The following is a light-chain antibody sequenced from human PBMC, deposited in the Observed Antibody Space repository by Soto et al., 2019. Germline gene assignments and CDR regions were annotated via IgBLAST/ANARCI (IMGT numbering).Light chain of an antibody. Sequence: DIQLTQSPSFLSASVGDRVTITCRASQGISSYLAWYQQKPGTAPKLLVFAASTLQNGVPSRFSGSGSGTEFTLTISRLQPEDFATYYCLHLNSYSPDTFGPGTKVDIK. CDR1: QGISSY. CDR3: LHLNSYSPDT. CDR2: AAS. V-gene: IGKV1-9*01. J-gene: IGKJ3*01.